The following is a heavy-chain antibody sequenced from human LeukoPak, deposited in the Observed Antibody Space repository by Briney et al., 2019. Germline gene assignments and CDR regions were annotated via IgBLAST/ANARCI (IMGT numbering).Heavy chain of an antibody. Sequence: GGSLRLSCAASGFTFDDYAMHWVRQAPGKGLEWVSGISWNSGSIGYADSVKGRFTISRDNAKNSLYLQMNSLRAEDTALYYCARDPVEWEQLLDYWGQGTLVTVSS. D-gene: IGHD1-26*01. V-gene: IGHV3-9*01. CDR1: GFTFDDYA. CDR2: ISWNSGSI. J-gene: IGHJ4*02. CDR3: ARDPVEWEQLLDY.